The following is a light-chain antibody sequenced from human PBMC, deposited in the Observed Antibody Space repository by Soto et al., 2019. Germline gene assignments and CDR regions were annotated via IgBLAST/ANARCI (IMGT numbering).Light chain of an antibody. CDR2: GAF. CDR3: QQRNIWPPVT. V-gene: IGKV3-11*01. Sequence: EILLTQSPATLCLSPGERATLSCRASPSVTNFLAWYQQKPGQAPRLLIYGAFNRATGIPPRFSGSGSATDFTLTISSLEPEDSAIYYCQQRNIWPPVTFGQGTRLEIK. J-gene: IGKJ5*01. CDR1: PSVTNF.